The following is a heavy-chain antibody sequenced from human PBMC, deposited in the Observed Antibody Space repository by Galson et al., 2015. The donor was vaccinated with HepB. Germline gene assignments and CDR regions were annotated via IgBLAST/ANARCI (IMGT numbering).Heavy chain of an antibody. CDR1: GFTVSSNY. J-gene: IGHJ6*02. D-gene: IGHD6-6*01. Sequence: SLRLSCAASGFTVSSNYMSWVRQAPGKGLEWVSVIYGGGGTYYADSVKGRFTISRDNSKNTLYLQMNSLRAEDTAVYYCARRRIAARLHYYYGMDVWGQGTTVTVSS. CDR2: IYGGGGT. V-gene: IGHV3-53*01. CDR3: ARRRIAARLHYYYGMDV.